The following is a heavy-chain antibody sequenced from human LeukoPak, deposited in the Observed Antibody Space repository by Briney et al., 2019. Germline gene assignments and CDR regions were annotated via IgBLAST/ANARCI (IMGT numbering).Heavy chain of an antibody. Sequence: SETLSLTCPVSGASMTSYYWTWIRQPPGKGLEWVGYMYFGERTNYNPSLKSRATISIDTSKKQFSLNLKSVTAADTAVYYCARIPGDRPDDWGQGTLVTVS. V-gene: IGHV4-59*01. CDR1: GASMTSYY. D-gene: IGHD7-27*01. J-gene: IGHJ4*02. CDR3: ARIPGDRPDD. CDR2: MYFGERT.